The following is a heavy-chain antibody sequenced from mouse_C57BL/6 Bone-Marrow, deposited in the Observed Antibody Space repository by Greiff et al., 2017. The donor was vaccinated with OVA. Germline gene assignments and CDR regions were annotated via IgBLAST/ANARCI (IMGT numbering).Heavy chain of an antibody. V-gene: IGHV14-1*01. CDR2: IDPEDGDT. D-gene: IGHD1-1*01. J-gene: IGHJ2*01. CDR1: GFNIKDYY. Sequence: VQLKQSGAELVRPGASVKLSCTASGFNIKDYYMHWVKQRPEQGLEWIGRIDPEDGDTEYAPKFQGKATMTAETSSNTAYLQLSSLTSEDTAVYYCTPFTTVVAYYFGYWGQGTTLTVSS. CDR3: TPFTTVVAYYFGY.